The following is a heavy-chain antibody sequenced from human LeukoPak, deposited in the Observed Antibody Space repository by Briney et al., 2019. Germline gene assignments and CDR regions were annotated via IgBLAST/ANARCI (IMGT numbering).Heavy chain of an antibody. CDR3: ARIKRNTVVRGVVRYNWFDP. J-gene: IGHJ5*02. CDR1: GGSISSYY. D-gene: IGHD3-10*01. V-gene: IGHV4-4*07. Sequence: SETLSLTCTVSGGSISSYYWSWIRQPAGKGLEWVGRIYTSGSTNYNPSLKSRVTMSVDTSKNQFSLKLSSVTAADTAVYYCARIKRNTVVRGVVRYNWFDPWGQGTLVTVSS. CDR2: IYTSGST.